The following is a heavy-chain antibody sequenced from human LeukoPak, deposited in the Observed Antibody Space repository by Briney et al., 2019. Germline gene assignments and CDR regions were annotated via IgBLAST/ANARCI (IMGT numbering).Heavy chain of an antibody. CDR1: GGTFSSYA. CDR3: ARRTEDTAMVTDEPFDY. CDR2: IIPILGIA. V-gene: IGHV1-69*04. J-gene: IGHJ4*02. Sequence: SVKVSCKASGGTFSSYAISWVRQAPGQGLEWMGRIIPILGIANYAQKFQGRVTITADKSTSTAYMELSSLRSEDTAVYYCARRTEDTAMVTDEPFDYWGQGTLVTVSS. D-gene: IGHD5-18*01.